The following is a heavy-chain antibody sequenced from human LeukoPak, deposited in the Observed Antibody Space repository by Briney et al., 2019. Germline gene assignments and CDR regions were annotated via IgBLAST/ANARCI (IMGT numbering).Heavy chain of an antibody. Sequence: GGSLRLSCAASGFSFDDYAMHWVRQVPGKGLEWVSGISWNSGTIDYADSVKGRFTISRDNAKKSLYLQMNSLRVEDTAVYYCVREGYFVFDFWGQGALVTVSS. CDR2: ISWNSGTI. D-gene: IGHD2-21*01. J-gene: IGHJ4*02. V-gene: IGHV3-9*01. CDR1: GFSFDDYA. CDR3: VREGYFVFDF.